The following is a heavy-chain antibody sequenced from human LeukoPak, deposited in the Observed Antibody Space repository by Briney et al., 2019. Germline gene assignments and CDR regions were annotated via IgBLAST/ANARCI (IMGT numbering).Heavy chain of an antibody. CDR2: INNDGSDT. J-gene: IGHJ4*02. CDR3: ARSSYPYYFDY. CDR1: GFTFNTYW. Sequence: GGSLRLSCAASGFTFNTYWMHWVRQAPGKGLVWVSRINNDGSDTIYADSVKGRFTISRDNAKDTLYLQMISLRVEDTAVYYCARSSYPYYFDYWGQGTLVTVSP. V-gene: IGHV3-74*01.